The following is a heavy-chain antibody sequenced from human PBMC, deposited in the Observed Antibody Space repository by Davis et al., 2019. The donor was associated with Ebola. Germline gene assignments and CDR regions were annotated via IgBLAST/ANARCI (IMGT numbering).Heavy chain of an antibody. CDR3: ARSGLGLRCPFDY. CDR1: GGSFSGYY. D-gene: IGHD4-17*01. CDR2: INHSGST. Sequence: PSETLSLTCAVYGGSFSGYYWSWIRQPPGKGLEWIGEINHSGSTNYNPSLKSRVTISVDTSKNQFSLKLSSVTAADTAVYYCARSGLGLRCPFDYWGQGTLVTVSS. V-gene: IGHV4-34*01. J-gene: IGHJ4*02.